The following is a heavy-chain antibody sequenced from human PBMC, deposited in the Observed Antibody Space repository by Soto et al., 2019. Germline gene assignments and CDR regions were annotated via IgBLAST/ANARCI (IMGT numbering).Heavy chain of an antibody. CDR1: GGSFSGYY. CDR2: INHSGST. J-gene: IGHJ3*02. CDR3: ERFRKSLYYDILNGYGPGAFDI. D-gene: IGHD3-9*01. Sequence: NPSETLSLTCAVYGGSFSGYYWSWIRQPPGKGLEWIGEINHSGSTNYNPSLKSRVTISVDTSKNQFSLKLSSVTAADTAVYYCERFRKSLYYDILNGYGPGAFDIWGQGTMVTVSS. V-gene: IGHV4-34*01.